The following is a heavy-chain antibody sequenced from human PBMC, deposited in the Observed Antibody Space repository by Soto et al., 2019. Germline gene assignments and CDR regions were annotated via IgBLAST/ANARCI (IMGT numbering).Heavy chain of an antibody. CDR3: AAVLSSSSQNWLDP. CDR2: FDPEDGET. V-gene: IGHV1-24*01. Sequence: ASVKVSCKVSGYTLTELSMHWVRQAPGKGLEWMGGFDPEDGETIYAQKFQGRVTMTEDTSTDTAYMELSSLRSEDTAVYYCAAVLSSSSQNWLDPWGQGTLVTVSS. J-gene: IGHJ5*02. D-gene: IGHD6-13*01. CDR1: GYTLTELS.